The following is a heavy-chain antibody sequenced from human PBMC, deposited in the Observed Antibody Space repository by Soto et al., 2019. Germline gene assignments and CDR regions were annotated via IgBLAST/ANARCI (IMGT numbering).Heavy chain of an antibody. CDR3: ARGTVYYCPNDKCGFFFDH. CDR1: GDSLRRGFHH. CDR2: IDTNGDT. J-gene: IGHJ4*02. Sequence: QVQLQESGSGLLKPSQTLSLDCSVSGDSLRRGFHHWSWIRQTPGKGLQLIGYIDTNGDTHYDPSLRNRLNMSIVTTESRFSLKVNSVTAADTAVYYCARGTVYYCPNDKCGFFFDHWGQGALVTVTS. D-gene: IGHD2-8*01. V-gene: IGHV4-31*03.